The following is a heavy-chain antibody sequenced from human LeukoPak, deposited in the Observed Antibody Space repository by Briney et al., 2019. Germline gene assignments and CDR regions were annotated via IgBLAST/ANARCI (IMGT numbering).Heavy chain of an antibody. Sequence: GGSLRLSCAASGFSFSSNWMTWVRQAPGKGLEWVGNINPDGSEKFYVDSVRGRFTISRDNARSSVYLQMTSLRADDTAVYYCASARNTTWWKHVSIWFDPWGQGTLVTASS. CDR1: GFSFSSNW. V-gene: IGHV3-7*01. CDR3: ASARNTTWWKHVSIWFDP. D-gene: IGHD2-15*01. CDR2: INPDGSEK. J-gene: IGHJ5*02.